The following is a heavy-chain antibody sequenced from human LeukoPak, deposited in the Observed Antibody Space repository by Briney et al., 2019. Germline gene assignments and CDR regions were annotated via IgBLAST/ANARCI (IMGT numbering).Heavy chain of an antibody. V-gene: IGHV1-69*05. D-gene: IGHD3-3*01. CDR3: ASGAREWLLPHDAFDI. CDR1: GGTFRSYA. CDR2: IIPIFGTA. J-gene: IGHJ3*02. Sequence: SVKVSCKASGGTFRSYAISWVRQAPGQGLEWMGGIIPIFGTANYAQKFQGRVTITTDESTSTAYMELSSLRSEDTAVYYCASGAREWLLPHDAFDIWGQGTMVTVSS.